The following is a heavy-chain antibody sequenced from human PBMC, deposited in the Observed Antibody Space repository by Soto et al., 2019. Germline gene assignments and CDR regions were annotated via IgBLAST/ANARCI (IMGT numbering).Heavy chain of an antibody. J-gene: IGHJ4*02. CDR1: GFTLSNNW. D-gene: IGHD6-25*01. CDR2: INIDGSRT. Sequence: EVQLVESGGGLVQPGGSLRLSCAASGFTLSNNWMHWVRQAPGEGLVWVSRINIDGSRTTYADSVKGRFTISRDHAKNTLYLQMDSLRVEDTALYYCARDFAARDDYWGQGTLVTVFS. V-gene: IGHV3-74*03. CDR3: ARDFAARDDY.